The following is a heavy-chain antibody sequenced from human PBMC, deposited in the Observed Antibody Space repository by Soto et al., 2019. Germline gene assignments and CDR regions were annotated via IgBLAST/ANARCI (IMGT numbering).Heavy chain of an antibody. Sequence: PGXSLKMSCRGAVYDFNTNWFCWVRQLPGKGLEWVGIMYPGDSDTRYNPSLQGHVTLSADVTVSTAFLQWRSLKTSDTGMYFCARLPPDCTKTSRYYADHCGHRTQVTVPS. J-gene: IGHJ4*01. CDR1: VYDFNTNW. V-gene: IGHV5-51*01. CDR3: ARLPPDCTKTSRYYADH. D-gene: IGHD2-8*01. CDR2: MYPGDSDT.